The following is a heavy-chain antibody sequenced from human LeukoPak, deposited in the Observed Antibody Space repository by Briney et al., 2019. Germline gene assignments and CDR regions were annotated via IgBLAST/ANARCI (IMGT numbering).Heavy chain of an antibody. Sequence: GSLRLSCATAGFTFSSYGMHWVRQAPGKGLGWGAFLRFDGSKKYYADSVKGRFTISRDNSKNTLYLQMNSLRAEDTAVYYCANAYYDSSGFPGYFDHWGQGTLVTVSS. CDR1: GFTFSSYG. CDR3: ANAYYDSSGFPGYFDH. V-gene: IGHV3-30*02. J-gene: IGHJ4*02. D-gene: IGHD3-22*01. CDR2: LRFDGSKK.